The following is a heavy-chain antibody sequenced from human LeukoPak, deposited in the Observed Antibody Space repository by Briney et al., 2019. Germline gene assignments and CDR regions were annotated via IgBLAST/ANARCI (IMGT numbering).Heavy chain of an antibody. Sequence: GGSLRLSCAASGFTFSSYGMHWVRQAPGKGLEWVAVIWYDGSSKYYADSVKGRFTFSRDNSKNTLYLQMNSLRAEDTAVYYCAKHQYYYDSSGYYYSDYWGQGTLVTVSS. CDR2: IWYDGSSK. J-gene: IGHJ4*02. D-gene: IGHD3-22*01. CDR1: GFTFSSYG. CDR3: AKHQYYYDSSGYYYSDY. V-gene: IGHV3-33*06.